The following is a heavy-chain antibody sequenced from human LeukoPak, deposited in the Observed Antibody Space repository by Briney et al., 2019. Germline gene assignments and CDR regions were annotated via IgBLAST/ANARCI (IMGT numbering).Heavy chain of an antibody. CDR2: IFYTGST. J-gene: IGHJ2*01. CDR3: AREALEVVPAAVRYFDL. D-gene: IGHD2-2*01. V-gene: IGHV4-31*03. Sequence: SETLSLTCSVSGGSVNTGGYYWSWIRQPPGKGLEWIGYIFYTGSTFYNPSLKSRLSISLDTSKNQFSLNLTSVTAADTAVYYCAREALEVVPAAVRYFDLWGRGTLVTVSS. CDR1: GGSVNTGGYY.